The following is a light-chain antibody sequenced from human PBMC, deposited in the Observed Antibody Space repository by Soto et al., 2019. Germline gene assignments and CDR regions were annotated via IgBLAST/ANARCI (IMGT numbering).Light chain of an antibody. V-gene: IGKV3-20*01. CDR3: QQYGSSPMYS. Sequence: IVLTQSPGTLSLSPGERATLSCRASQSVAANFLAWYQQKSGQAPRLLIYRAPTRATGIPDRFSGSGSGTDFTLTISRLEPEDFAVYYCQQYGSSPMYSFGQGTKLEIK. CDR1: QSVAANF. J-gene: IGKJ2*01. CDR2: RAP.